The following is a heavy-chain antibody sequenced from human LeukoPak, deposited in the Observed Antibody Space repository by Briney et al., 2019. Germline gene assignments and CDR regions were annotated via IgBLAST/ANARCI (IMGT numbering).Heavy chain of an antibody. D-gene: IGHD3-16*01. CDR2: IIPIFGTA. Sequence: GASVKVSCKASGGTFSSYAISWVRQAPGQGLEWMGRIIPIFGTANYAQKFQGRVTITTDESTSTAYMELSSLRSEDSAVYYCARESTRGALYYFDYWGQGTLVTVSS. CDR1: GGTFSSYA. J-gene: IGHJ4*02. CDR3: ARESTRGALYYFDY. V-gene: IGHV1-69*05.